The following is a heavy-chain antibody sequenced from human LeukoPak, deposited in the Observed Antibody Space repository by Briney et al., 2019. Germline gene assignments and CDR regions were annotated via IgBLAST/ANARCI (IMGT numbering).Heavy chain of an antibody. V-gene: IGHV4-34*01. J-gene: IGHJ4*02. CDR1: GGSFSGYY. CDR2: INHSGST. D-gene: IGHD3-16*02. Sequence: SETLSLTCAVYGGSFSGYYWSWIRQPPGKGLERIGEINHSGSTNYNPSLKSRVTISVDTSKNQFSLKLSSVTAADTAVYYCASEIMITFGGVIAPPDYWGQGTLVTVSS. CDR3: ASEIMITFGGVIAPPDY.